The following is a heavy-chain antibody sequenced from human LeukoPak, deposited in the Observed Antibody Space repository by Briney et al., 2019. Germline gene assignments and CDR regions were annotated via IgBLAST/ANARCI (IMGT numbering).Heavy chain of an antibody. Sequence: GGSLRLSCAASGFTFSDYYMSWIRQAPGKGLEWVSYISSSGSTIYYADSVKGRFTISRDNAKNSLYLQINSLRAEDTAVYYCARGSFDSSGYFHDAFDIWGQGTMVTVSS. D-gene: IGHD3-22*01. CDR2: ISSSGSTI. V-gene: IGHV3-11*04. J-gene: IGHJ3*02. CDR3: ARGSFDSSGYFHDAFDI. CDR1: GFTFSDYY.